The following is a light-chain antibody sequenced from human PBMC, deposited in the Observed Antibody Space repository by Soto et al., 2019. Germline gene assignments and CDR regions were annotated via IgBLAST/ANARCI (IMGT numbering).Light chain of an antibody. CDR3: QQRRNWPPIT. CDR1: QNVEGF. V-gene: IGKV3-11*01. J-gene: IGKJ5*01. CDR2: DAS. Sequence: ETVVTQSPATLSLSPGETATLSCRTSQNVEGFLAWYQQKPGQAPRLVIYDASSRATGIPARFSGSGFGTDFTLTISSLEPEDFAIYYCQQRRNWPPITFGQGTRLEIK.